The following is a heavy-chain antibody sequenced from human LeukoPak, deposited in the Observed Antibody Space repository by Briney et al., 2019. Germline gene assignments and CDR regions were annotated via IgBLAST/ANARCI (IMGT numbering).Heavy chain of an antibody. CDR1: GFTFSDYY. V-gene: IGHV3-7*01. D-gene: IGHD1-7*01. CDR3: AREDDWNYEDY. CDR2: IKQDGSEK. J-gene: IGHJ4*02. Sequence: GGSLRLSCAASGFTFSDYYMSWIRQAPGKGLEWVANIKQDGSEKYYVDSVKGRFTISRDNAKNSLYLQMNSLRAEDTAIYYCAREDDWNYEDYWGQGTLVTVSS.